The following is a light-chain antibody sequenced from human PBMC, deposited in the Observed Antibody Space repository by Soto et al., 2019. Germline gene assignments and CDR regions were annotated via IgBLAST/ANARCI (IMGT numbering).Light chain of an antibody. CDR1: QSISSW. J-gene: IGKJ1*01. V-gene: IGKV1-5*01. CDR2: EAS. CDR3: QQHNLYPWT. Sequence: DIQMNQSPSTLSASVGDRVTITCRVSQSISSWLAWYQQKPGKAPKLLIYEASTLENGVSSRFSGSGSGTEFTLTISSLQPDDIATYYCQQHNLYPWTFGQGTKVDIK.